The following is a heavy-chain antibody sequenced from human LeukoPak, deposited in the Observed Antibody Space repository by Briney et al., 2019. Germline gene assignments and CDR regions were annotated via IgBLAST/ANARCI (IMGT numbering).Heavy chain of an antibody. D-gene: IGHD2-15*01. CDR2: ILHSGST. CDR1: GASISSGPW. Sequence: SETLSLTCAVSGASISSGPWWSWVRQPPGKGLEWIGAILHSGSTNYNPSLKSRVTISIDKSKNQFSLKLTSVTAADTAVYYCASPSGASTWWGQGTLVTVSS. V-gene: IGHV4-4*02. J-gene: IGHJ4*02. CDR3: ASPSGASTW.